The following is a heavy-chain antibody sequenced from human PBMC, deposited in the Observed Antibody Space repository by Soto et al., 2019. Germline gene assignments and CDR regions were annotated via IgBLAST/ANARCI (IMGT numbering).Heavy chain of an antibody. CDR2: INPSGGST. CDR3: ASSAVALDAYNWFDP. V-gene: IGHV1-46*01. CDR1: GYTFTSYY. Sequence: GAAVKVSCKACGYTFTSYYMHWVRQAPGQGLEWMGIINPSGGSTSYAQKFQGRVTMTRDTSTSTVYMELSSLRSEDTAVYYCASSAVALDAYNWFDPWGQGTLVTVSS. D-gene: IGHD6-19*01. J-gene: IGHJ5*02.